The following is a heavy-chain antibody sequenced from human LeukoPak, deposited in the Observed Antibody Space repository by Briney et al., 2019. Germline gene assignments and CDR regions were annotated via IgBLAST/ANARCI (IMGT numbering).Heavy chain of an antibody. CDR3: ATPSYSSSWGTIDV. Sequence: SSETLSLTCAVYGGSFSDYYWSWIRQPPGKGLEWIGTIFSSGSTHYNPSLKSRVTISVDTSKNQFSLNLSSVTAADTPLYYCATPSYSSSWGTIDVWGQGTMVTVSS. V-gene: IGHV4-34*12. J-gene: IGHJ3*01. CDR1: GGSFSDYY. D-gene: IGHD6-13*01. CDR2: IFSSGST.